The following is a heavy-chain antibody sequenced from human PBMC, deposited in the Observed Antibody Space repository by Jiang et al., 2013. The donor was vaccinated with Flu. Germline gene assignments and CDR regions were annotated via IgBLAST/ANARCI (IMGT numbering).Heavy chain of an antibody. Sequence: VQLVESGGGLVQPGGSLRLSCAASGFTFSSYAMSWVRQAPGKGLEWVSAISGSGGSTYYADSVKGRFTISRDNSKNTLYLQMNSLRAEDTVVYYCAKDLPSVVVTAIDAFDIWGQGTMVTVSS. J-gene: IGHJ3*02. V-gene: IGHV3-23*04. D-gene: IGHD2-21*02. CDR1: GFTFSSYA. CDR2: ISGSGGST. CDR3: AKDLPSVVVTAIDAFDI.